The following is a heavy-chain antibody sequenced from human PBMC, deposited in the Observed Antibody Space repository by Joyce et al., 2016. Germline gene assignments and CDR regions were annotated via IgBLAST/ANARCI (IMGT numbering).Heavy chain of an antibody. CDR3: ARDKELYCSTTSCQDAADI. V-gene: IGHV1-18*04. J-gene: IGHJ3*02. Sequence: QVQLVQSVGEVKKPGASVKVSCKASGYTFTNHGISWVRQAPGQGREWMGWISVYNGNTNFAQKYQGRVTVTTDTFTSTAYMGLRTLRSDDTAVYYCARDKELYCSTTSCQDAADIWGQGTMVTVSS. CDR1: GYTFTNHG. CDR2: ISVYNGNT. D-gene: IGHD2-2*01.